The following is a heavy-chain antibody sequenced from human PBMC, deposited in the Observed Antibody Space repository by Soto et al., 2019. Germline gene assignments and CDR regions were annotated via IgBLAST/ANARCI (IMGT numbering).Heavy chain of an antibody. V-gene: IGHV4-34*01. J-gene: IGHJ4*02. D-gene: IGHD3-10*01. CDR3: ARTYGSGSSFLDY. CDR2: INHSGST. CDR1: GGSFSGYY. Sequence: SETLSLTCAVYGGSFSGYYWSWIRQPPGKGLEWIGEINHSGSTNYNPSLKSRVTISVDTSKNQFSLKLSSVTAADTAVYYCARTYGSGSSFLDYWGQGTLVTVSS.